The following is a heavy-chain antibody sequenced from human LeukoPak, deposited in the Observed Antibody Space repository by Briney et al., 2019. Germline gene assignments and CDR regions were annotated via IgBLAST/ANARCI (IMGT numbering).Heavy chain of an antibody. CDR1: GYTFTGYY. CDR3: ARGTIGDILTGYWYEDWFDP. V-gene: IGHV1-2*02. Sequence: ASVKVSCKASGYTFTGYYMHWVRQAPGQGLEWMGWINPNSGGTNYAQKFQGRVTMTRDTSISTAYMELSRLRSDDTAVYYCARGTIGDILTGYWYEDWFDPWGQGTLVTVSS. J-gene: IGHJ5*02. D-gene: IGHD3-9*01. CDR2: INPNSGGT.